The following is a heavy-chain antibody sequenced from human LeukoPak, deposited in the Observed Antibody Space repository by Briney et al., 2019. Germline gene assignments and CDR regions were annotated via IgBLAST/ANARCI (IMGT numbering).Heavy chain of an antibody. V-gene: IGHV3-23*01. CDR2: ISGSGDNT. CDR1: GFTFGDYA. CDR3: ARDRSCTGGSCYMDV. D-gene: IGHD2-15*01. Sequence: GGPLRLSCTASGFTFGDYAMSWVRQAPGKGLEWVSGISGSGDNTNYADSVKGRFTISRDNSKNTLSLQMSSLRVEDTAVYYCARDRSCTGGSCYMDVWGRGTTVTVSS. J-gene: IGHJ6*03.